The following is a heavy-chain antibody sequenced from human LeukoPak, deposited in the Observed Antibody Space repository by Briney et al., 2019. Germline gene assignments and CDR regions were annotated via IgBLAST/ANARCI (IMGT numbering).Heavy chain of an antibody. J-gene: IGHJ4*02. D-gene: IGHD3-22*01. CDR1: GFTFSSYS. CDR2: IGSSSTM. CDR3: ARGLYYYDSSGYPF. Sequence: GGSLRLSCAASGFTFSSYSMNWVRQAPGKGLEWVSYIGSSSTMSYADSVKGRFTISRDNAKNSLYLQMNSLRAEDTAVYYCARGLYYYDSSGYPFWGQGTLVTVSS. V-gene: IGHV3-48*04.